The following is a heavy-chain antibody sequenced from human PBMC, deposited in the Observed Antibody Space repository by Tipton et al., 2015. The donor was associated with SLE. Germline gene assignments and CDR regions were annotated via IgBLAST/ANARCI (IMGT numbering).Heavy chain of an antibody. J-gene: IGHJ3*02. V-gene: IGHV3-NL1*01. CDR2: IYSGGST. CDR3: PRDYSGNYSARRDTFDI. Sequence: SLRLSCAASGFTFSSYGMHWVRQAPGKGLEWVSVIYSGGSTYYADSVKGRFTISRDNSKNTLYLQMNSLRAEDTGMYYCPRDYSGNYSARRDTFDIWGPGTMVTVSS. CDR1: GFTFSSYG. D-gene: IGHD1-26*01.